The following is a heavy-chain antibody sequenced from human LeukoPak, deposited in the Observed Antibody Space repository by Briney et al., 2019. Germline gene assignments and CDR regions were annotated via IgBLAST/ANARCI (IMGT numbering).Heavy chain of an antibody. V-gene: IGHV4-59*08. J-gene: IGHJ3*02. Sequence: SETLSLTCTVSGGSISSYYWSWIRQPPGKGLEWIGYIYYSGNTNYNPSLKSRITMSVDTSKNQFSLKLSSVTAADTAVYYCARPPQDIAARPGAFDIWGQGTMVTVSS. CDR3: ARPPQDIAARPGAFDI. CDR1: GGSISSYY. D-gene: IGHD6-6*01. CDR2: IYYSGNT.